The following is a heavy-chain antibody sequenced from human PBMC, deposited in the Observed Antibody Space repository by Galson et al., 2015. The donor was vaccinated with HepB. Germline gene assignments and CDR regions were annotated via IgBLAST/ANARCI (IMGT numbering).Heavy chain of an antibody. Sequence: SLRLSCAASGFTFDDYTMHWVRQAPGKGLEWVSLISWDGGSTYYADSVKGRFTISRDNSKNSLYLQMNSLRTEDTALYYCAKDTAKGGLRFWRQKDYFDYWGQGTLVTVSS. J-gene: IGHJ4*02. V-gene: IGHV3-43*01. CDR1: GFTFDDYT. D-gene: IGHD3-3*01. CDR2: ISWDGGST. CDR3: AKDTAKGGLRFWRQKDYFDY.